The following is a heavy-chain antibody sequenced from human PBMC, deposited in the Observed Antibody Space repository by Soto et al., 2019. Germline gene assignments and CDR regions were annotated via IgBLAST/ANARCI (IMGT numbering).Heavy chain of an antibody. Sequence: ASVKVSCKVSGYTLTELSMHWVRQAPGKGLEWMGGFDPEDGETIYAQKFQGWVTMTRDTSISTAYMELSRLRSDDTAVYYCASGIAVAGPGFDYWGQGTLVTVSS. CDR2: FDPEDGET. V-gene: IGHV1-24*01. J-gene: IGHJ4*02. D-gene: IGHD6-19*01. CDR1: GYTLTELS. CDR3: ASGIAVAGPGFDY.